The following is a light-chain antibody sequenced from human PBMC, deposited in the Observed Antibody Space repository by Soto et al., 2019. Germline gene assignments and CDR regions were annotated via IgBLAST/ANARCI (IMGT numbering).Light chain of an antibody. Sequence: DIQMTQSPSSLSASVGDRVTITCRASQSISTYLNWYQQKPGKAPRLLLYVASSLQSGIPSRFSGSGSGADFTLTISSLQPEDVASYYCQQSYSNPFTFGQGTKLEIK. J-gene: IGKJ2*01. CDR3: QQSYSNPFT. CDR2: VAS. V-gene: IGKV1-39*01. CDR1: QSISTY.